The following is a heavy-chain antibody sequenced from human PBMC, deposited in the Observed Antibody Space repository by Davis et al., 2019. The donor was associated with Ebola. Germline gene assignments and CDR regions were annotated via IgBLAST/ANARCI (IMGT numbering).Heavy chain of an antibody. Sequence: PSETLSLTCTVSGGSINNFYWNWLRQPPGKGLEWIGNIFYSGSTNYNPSLERRVTILGDTSKKQFSLKLESVTAADTAVYYCASRRDDDWFEYWGQGILVTVSS. CDR1: GGSINNFY. J-gene: IGHJ4*02. V-gene: IGHV4-59*01. D-gene: IGHD2-21*01. CDR3: ASRRDDDWFEY. CDR2: IFYSGST.